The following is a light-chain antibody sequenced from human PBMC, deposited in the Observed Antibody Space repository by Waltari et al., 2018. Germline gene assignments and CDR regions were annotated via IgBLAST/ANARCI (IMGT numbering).Light chain of an antibody. CDR3: QQFDTYPWT. CDR2: KAS. Sequence: HMTQSPPTRSASVGDRFAFTGWASQRISTWVAWYHQKPGKAPQLRIYKASRIGSEVPSRFSGSRAGTEFTLTISSLQPDDFATYCCQQFDTYPWTFGQGTKIDIK. J-gene: IGKJ1*01. CDR1: QRISTW. V-gene: IGKV1-5*03.